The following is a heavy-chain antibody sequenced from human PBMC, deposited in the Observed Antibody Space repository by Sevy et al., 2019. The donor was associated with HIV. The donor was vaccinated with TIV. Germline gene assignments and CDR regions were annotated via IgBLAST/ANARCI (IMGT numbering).Heavy chain of an antibody. CDR1: GFTFSYYT. CDR2: ISSGSSYI. D-gene: IGHD3-22*01. Sequence: GPLRLSCAASGFTFSYYTMNWVRQAPGKGLEWVSSISSGSSYIFYADSMKGRFTVSRDNAKNSLFLQMNSLRDEDTALYYCARSTDYYDNSGYDSWGRGTLVTVSS. J-gene: IGHJ4*02. V-gene: IGHV3-21*03. CDR3: ARSTDYYDNSGYDS.